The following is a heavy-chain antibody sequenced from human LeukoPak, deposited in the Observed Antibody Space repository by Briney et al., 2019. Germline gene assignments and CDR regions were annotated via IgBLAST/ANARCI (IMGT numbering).Heavy chain of an antibody. D-gene: IGHD3-22*01. CDR1: GGSVSSGSFF. CDR3: ARQGSSAYYPLFY. Sequence: PSETLSLTCTVSGGSVSSGSFFWSWIRQPPGKGLEWIGYIYYSGSTNYDPSLRSRVTISVDTSKNQFSLKLSSVTAADTAVYYCARQGSSAYYPLFYWGQGTLVTVSS. J-gene: IGHJ4*02. CDR2: IYYSGST. V-gene: IGHV4-61*01.